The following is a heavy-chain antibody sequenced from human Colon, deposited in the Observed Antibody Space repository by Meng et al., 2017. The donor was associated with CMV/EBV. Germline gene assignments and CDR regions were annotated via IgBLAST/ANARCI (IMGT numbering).Heavy chain of an antibody. V-gene: IGHV3-30*04. Sequence: GGSLRLSCTASGFTFSDYAMHWVRQAPGKGLEWVARISYDGSHDYYVDSLKGRFTIPRDNSKNTLYLQMNGLRAEDTALYYCAKDISPVGGSTGYHGMDVWGQGTTVTVSS. CDR1: GFTFSDYA. CDR2: ISYDGSHD. D-gene: IGHD1-7*01. J-gene: IGHJ6*02. CDR3: AKDISPVGGSTGYHGMDV.